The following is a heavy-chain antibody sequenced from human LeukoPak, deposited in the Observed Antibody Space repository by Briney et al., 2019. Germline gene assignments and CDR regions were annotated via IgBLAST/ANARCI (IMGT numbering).Heavy chain of an antibody. CDR1: GFTFTTYE. CDR2: ISTSGTTI. CDR3: AREGSTLGSYGSGSHYNSDY. V-gene: IGHV3-48*03. D-gene: IGHD3-10*01. Sequence: GGFLRLSCAASGFTFTTYEMHWVRQAPGKGLEWLSYISTSGTTIYYADSVEGRFTISRDNARNSLYLQMNSLRAEDTAVYYCAREGSTLGSYGSGSHYNSDYWGQGTLVTVSS. J-gene: IGHJ4*02.